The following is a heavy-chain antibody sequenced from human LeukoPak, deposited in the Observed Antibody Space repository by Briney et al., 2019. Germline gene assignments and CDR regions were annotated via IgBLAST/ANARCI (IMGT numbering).Heavy chain of an antibody. J-gene: IGHJ4*02. V-gene: IGHV3-23*01. CDR3: ASTSLYSGYDYTYNYFDY. D-gene: IGHD5-12*01. CDR2: ISGSGGST. Sequence: PGGSLRLSCAASGFTFSSYAMSWVRQAPGKGLEWVSAISGSGGSTYYADSVKGRFTISRDNSKNTLYLQMNSLRAEDTAVYYCASTSLYSGYDYTYNYFDYWGQGTLVTVSS. CDR1: GFTFSSYA.